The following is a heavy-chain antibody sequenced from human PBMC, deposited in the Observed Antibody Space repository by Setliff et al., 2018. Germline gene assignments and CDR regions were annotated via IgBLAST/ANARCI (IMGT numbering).Heavy chain of an antibody. CDR3: ARWTARAVDY. CDR2: IKQDGSDK. CDR1: GFTFSNHW. J-gene: IGHJ4*02. Sequence: GGSLRLSCAASGFTFSNHWMTWVRQAPGKGLEWVANIKQDGSDKYYVGSVKGRFTISRDNAKNSLYLQMSSLRAEDPAVYYCARWTARAVDYWGQGTLVTVSS. D-gene: IGHD6-6*01. V-gene: IGHV3-7*03.